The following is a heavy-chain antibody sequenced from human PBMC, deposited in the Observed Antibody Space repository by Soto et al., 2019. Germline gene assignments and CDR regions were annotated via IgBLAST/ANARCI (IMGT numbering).Heavy chain of an antibody. D-gene: IGHD3-16*02. Sequence: PSETLSLTCAVYGGSFSGYYWSWIRQPRGKGLEWIGEINHSGSTNYNPSLKSRVTISVDTSKNQFSLKLSSVTAADTPVYYCARGNLSDYVCGSYRYHFDYWGQGTVLTVS. CDR2: INHSGST. V-gene: IGHV4-34*01. CDR3: ARGNLSDYVCGSYRYHFDY. CDR1: GGSFSGYY. J-gene: IGHJ4*02.